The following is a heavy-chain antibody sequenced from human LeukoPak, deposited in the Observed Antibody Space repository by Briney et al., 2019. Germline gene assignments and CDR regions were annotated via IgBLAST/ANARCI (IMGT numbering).Heavy chain of an antibody. Sequence: ASVKVSCKTSGYTFTGYYIHWVRQAPGQGLEWLGWTNPNTGDINYARKFQGRVTTTRDTSISTAYMELSSLRSDDTAVYYCARDVSSVATAAPGHWGVDVWGQGTTVTASS. D-gene: IGHD6-13*01. V-gene: IGHV1-2*02. CDR3: ARDVSSVATAAPGHWGVDV. CDR1: GYTFTGYY. J-gene: IGHJ6*02. CDR2: TNPNTGDI.